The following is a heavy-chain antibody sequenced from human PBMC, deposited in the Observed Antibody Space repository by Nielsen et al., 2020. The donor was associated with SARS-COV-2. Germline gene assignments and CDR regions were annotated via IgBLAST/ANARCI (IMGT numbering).Heavy chain of an antibody. CDR2: IYYSGST. CDR3: AIRSSGYYNWFDP. V-gene: IGHV4-61*01. Sequence: SETLSLTCTVSGGSVSSGSYYWSWIRQPPGKGLEWIGYIYYSGSTNYNPSLKSRVTISVDTSKNQFSLKLSSVTAADTAVYYCAIRSSGYYNWFDPWGQGTLVTVSS. J-gene: IGHJ5*02. D-gene: IGHD3-22*01. CDR1: GGSVSSGSYY.